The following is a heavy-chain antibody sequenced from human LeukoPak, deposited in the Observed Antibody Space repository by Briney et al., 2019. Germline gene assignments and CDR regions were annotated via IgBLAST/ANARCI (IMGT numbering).Heavy chain of an antibody. V-gene: IGHV3-21*01. CDR3: ARDLSSRSGSRSGY. Sequence: GGSLRLSCAASGFPLSSYAMSWVRQAPGKGLEWVSSISSSSSYIYYADSVKGRFTISRDNAKNSLYLQMNSLRAEDTAVYYCARDLSSRSGSRSGYWGQGTLVTVSS. CDR1: GFPLSSYA. D-gene: IGHD3-10*01. CDR2: ISSSSSYI. J-gene: IGHJ4*02.